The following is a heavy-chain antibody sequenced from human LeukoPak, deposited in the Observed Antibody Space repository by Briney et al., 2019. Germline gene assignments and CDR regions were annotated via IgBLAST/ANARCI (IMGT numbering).Heavy chain of an antibody. CDR2: IRSKACGGTT. Sequence: PGGSLRLSCTASGFTFGDYAMSWVRQAPGKGLEWVGFIRSKACGGTTEYAASVKGRFTISRDDSKSIAYLQMNSLKTEDTAVYYCTRDEDYYGSGSCYYYYYMDVWGKGTTVTVSS. J-gene: IGHJ6*03. V-gene: IGHV3-49*04. CDR1: GFTFGDYA. D-gene: IGHD3-10*01. CDR3: TRDEDYYGSGSCYYYYYMDV.